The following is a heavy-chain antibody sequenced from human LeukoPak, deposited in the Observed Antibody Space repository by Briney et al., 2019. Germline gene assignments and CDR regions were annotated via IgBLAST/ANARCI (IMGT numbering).Heavy chain of an antibody. Sequence: ASVKVSCKASGYTFTSYDINWVRQATGQGLEWMGWMNPNSGNTGYAQKFQGRVTMTRNTSISTAYMELSSLRSEDTAVYYCARDDSSGLVGGYDAFDIWGQGTMVTVSS. CDR2: MNPNSGNT. V-gene: IGHV1-8*01. CDR1: GYTFTSYD. CDR3: ARDDSSGLVGGYDAFDI. D-gene: IGHD3-22*01. J-gene: IGHJ3*02.